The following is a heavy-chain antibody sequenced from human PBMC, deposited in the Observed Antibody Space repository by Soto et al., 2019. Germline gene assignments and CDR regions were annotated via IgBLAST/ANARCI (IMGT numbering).Heavy chain of an antibody. J-gene: IGHJ4*02. Sequence: HPGGSLRLSCAVSGFTVNSDYMSWVRQAPGQGPEWISVIYSTGATYYADSVKGRFTISRDYSKSTLYLQMNSLRSEDTAVYYCVRHSGTYYNFRYWGQGALVTVSS. V-gene: IGHV3-53*01. CDR3: VRHSGTYYNFRY. D-gene: IGHD1-26*01. CDR2: IYSTGAT. CDR1: GFTVNSDY.